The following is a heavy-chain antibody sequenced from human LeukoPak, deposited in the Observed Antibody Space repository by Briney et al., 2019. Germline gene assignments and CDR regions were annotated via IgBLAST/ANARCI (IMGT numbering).Heavy chain of an antibody. CDR1: GFTFSSYS. Sequence: GGSLRLSCAASGFTFSSYSMNWVRQAPGKGLEWVSSISSSSSYIYCADSVKGRFTISRDNAKNSLYLQMNSLRAEDTAVYYCAREGQDYGDYAPYYFDYWGQGTLVTVSS. D-gene: IGHD4-17*01. J-gene: IGHJ4*02. CDR3: AREGQDYGDYAPYYFDY. CDR2: ISSSSSYI. V-gene: IGHV3-21*01.